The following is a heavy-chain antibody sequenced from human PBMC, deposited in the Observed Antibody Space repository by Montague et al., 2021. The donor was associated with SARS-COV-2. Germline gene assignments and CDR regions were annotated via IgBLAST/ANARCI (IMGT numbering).Heavy chain of an antibody. V-gene: IGHV4-39*01. J-gene: IGHJ5*01. CDR1: GVSIGNSGYY. CDR3: VTVWGYYGSGSYSTNWFDS. D-gene: IGHD3-10*01. Sequence: SETLSLTCTVSGVSIGNSGYYWGWIRQPPGKGLEWIGSMYYSGNTYYNPSLKSRVTISVDSSKNQFFLNLRSVTAADTAVYYCVTVWGYYGSGSYSTNWFDSWGQGTLVTVSS. CDR2: MYYSGNT.